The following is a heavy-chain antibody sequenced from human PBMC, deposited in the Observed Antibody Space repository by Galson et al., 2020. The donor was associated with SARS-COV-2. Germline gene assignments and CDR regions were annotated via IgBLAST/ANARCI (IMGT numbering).Heavy chain of an antibody. D-gene: IGHD3-10*02. CDR2: ISSGSDYI. CDR3: ARDASWAMFAMDV. V-gene: IGHV3-21*01. J-gene: IGHJ6*02. CDR1: GFTFSSYT. Sequence: PGGSLRLSCAVSGFTFSSYTMNWVRQAPGKGLEWVSAISSGSDYIYNADSVKGRFTISRDNGKNSLYLQMNSLRVEDTAVYYCARDASWAMFAMDVWGQGTTVTVSS.